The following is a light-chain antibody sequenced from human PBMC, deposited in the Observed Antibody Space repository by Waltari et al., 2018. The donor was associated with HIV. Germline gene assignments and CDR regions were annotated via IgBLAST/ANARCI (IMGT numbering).Light chain of an antibody. CDR1: QSLLYSSNNKNR. Sequence: IAMNQSPDSLAVSLGERATINCKSSQSLLYSSNNKNRLAWYQQKPGQPPKLLVYWASTRESGVPDRFSGSGSGTDFTLTIRSLQAEDVAIYYCQQYLGLPLTFGGGTRVEI. CDR3: QQYLGLPLT. J-gene: IGKJ4*01. V-gene: IGKV4-1*01. CDR2: WAS.